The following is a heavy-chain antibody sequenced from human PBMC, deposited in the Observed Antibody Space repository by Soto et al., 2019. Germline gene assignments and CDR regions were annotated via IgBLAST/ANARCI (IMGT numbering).Heavy chain of an antibody. CDR2: IIPITGTV. CDR3: ARAATGSYHSAY. Sequence: QVQLMQSGAEVKKPGSSVKVSCKVSGGTFSSYAIGWVRQAPGQGLEWMGGIIPITGTVNYAQKFQGRVTITADESTTTVYMELSSLRSEDTAVYYCARAATGSYHSAYWGQGTVVTVSS. CDR1: GGTFSSYA. V-gene: IGHV1-69*01. D-gene: IGHD3-10*01. J-gene: IGHJ4*02.